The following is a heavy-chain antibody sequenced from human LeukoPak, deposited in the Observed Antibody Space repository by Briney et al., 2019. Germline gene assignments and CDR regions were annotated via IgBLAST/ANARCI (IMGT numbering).Heavy chain of an antibody. CDR1: GGSISSSNW. CDR2: IYHSGSP. Sequence: SGTPSLTCAVSGGSISSSNWWSWVRQPPGKGLEWIGEIYHSGSPNYNPSLKSRVTISVDKSKNQFSLKLSSVTAADTAVYYCARATLDYDFWSGYHHFDYWGQGTLVTVSS. CDR3: ARATLDYDFWSGYHHFDY. V-gene: IGHV4-4*02. J-gene: IGHJ4*02. D-gene: IGHD3-3*01.